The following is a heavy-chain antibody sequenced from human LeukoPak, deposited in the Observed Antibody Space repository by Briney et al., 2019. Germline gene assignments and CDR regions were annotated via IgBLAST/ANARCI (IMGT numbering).Heavy chain of an antibody. J-gene: IGHJ4*02. CDR2: ISYDGSNK. Sequence: GGSLRLSCAASGFTFSSYAMHWVRQAPGKGLEWVAVISYDGSNKYYADSVKGRFTISRDNSKNTLYLQMNSLRAEDTAVYYCARSRPKSSGWYFDYWGQGTLVTVSS. D-gene: IGHD6-19*01. V-gene: IGHV3-30-3*01. CDR1: GFTFSSYA. CDR3: ARSRPKSSGWYFDY.